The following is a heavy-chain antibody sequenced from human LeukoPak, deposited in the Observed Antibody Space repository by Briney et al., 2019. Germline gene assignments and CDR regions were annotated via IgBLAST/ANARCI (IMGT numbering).Heavy chain of an antibody. V-gene: IGHV1-18*01. CDR1: GYTFTSYG. CDR2: ISAYNGNT. Sequence: ASVTVSFKASGYTFTSYGISWVRQAPGQGLEGMGWISAYNGNTNYAQKLQGRVTMTTDTSTSTAYMELRSLRSDDTAVYYCARKGYYDILTGYYRSHYGMDVWGQGTTVTVSS. D-gene: IGHD3-9*01. J-gene: IGHJ6*02. CDR3: ARKGYYDILTGYYRSHYGMDV.